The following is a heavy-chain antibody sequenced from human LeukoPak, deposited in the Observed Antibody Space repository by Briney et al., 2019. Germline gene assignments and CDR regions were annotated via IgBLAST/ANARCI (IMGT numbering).Heavy chain of an antibody. V-gene: IGHV3-7*01. CDR2: IQQDGTEK. CDR3: AMLHVWRS. J-gene: IGHJ4*02. CDR1: GFTFSSYW. Sequence: GGSPRLSCAASGFTFSSYWMSWVRQAPGGGREWVGYIQQDGTEKYYVDCVMGRLTISRDNAKHSVSVQMNSLRGDDAGVYHCAMLHVWRSWGERPRVTVFS. D-gene: IGHD3-3*02.